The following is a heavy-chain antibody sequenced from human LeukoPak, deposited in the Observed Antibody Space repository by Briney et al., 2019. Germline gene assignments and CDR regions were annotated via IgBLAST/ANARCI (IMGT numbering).Heavy chain of an antibody. CDR2: IYHSGNT. CDR1: GYSISSGYY. D-gene: IGHD2-2*01. CDR3: ARLADIVVVPAFTNDYGDYEFSGAFDY. Sequence: SETLSLTCTVSGYSISSGYYWGWIRQPPGKGLEWIANIYHSGNTYYNPSLKSRVTISVDTSKKQFSLKLSSVTAADTAVYYCARLADIVVVPAFTNDYGDYEFSGAFDYWGQGTLVTVSS. V-gene: IGHV4-38-2*02. J-gene: IGHJ4*02.